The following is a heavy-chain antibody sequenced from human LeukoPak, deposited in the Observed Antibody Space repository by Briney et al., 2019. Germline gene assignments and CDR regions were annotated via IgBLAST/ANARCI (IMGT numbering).Heavy chain of an antibody. Sequence: PSETLSLTCAVSGGSISSSNWWSWVRQPPGKGLEWIGEIYHSGSTNYNPSLKSRVTISVDKSKNQFSLKLSSVTAADTAVYYCARVQIYDGSGSYIFDYWGQGTLVTVSS. CDR2: IYHSGST. D-gene: IGHD3-10*01. CDR3: ARVQIYDGSGSYIFDY. V-gene: IGHV4-4*02. J-gene: IGHJ4*02. CDR1: GGSISSSNW.